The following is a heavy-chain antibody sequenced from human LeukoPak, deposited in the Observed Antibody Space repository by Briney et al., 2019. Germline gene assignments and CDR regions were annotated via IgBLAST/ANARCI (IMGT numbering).Heavy chain of an antibody. J-gene: IGHJ4*02. CDR1: GFRFSSYW. CDR2: IKQDGTDK. D-gene: IGHD3-22*01. Sequence: GGSLRLSCAASGFRFSSYWMTWVRQAPGKGLEWVANIKQDGTDKYYVESVRGRFTISRDNVERSVYLQMNRLTAEDTAVYYCVREWLFWGQGTLVTASS. CDR3: VREWLF. V-gene: IGHV3-7*01.